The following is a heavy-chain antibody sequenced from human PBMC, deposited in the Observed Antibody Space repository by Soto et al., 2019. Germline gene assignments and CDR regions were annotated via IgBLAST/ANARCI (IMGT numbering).Heavy chain of an antibody. D-gene: IGHD3-22*01. V-gene: IGHV1-69*06. J-gene: IGHJ4*02. CDR3: ARDKGAYYSHLVY. Sequence: QVLLVQSGAEVKNPGSSVKVSCNLSGATFSSYAMSWVRQAPGQGLEWIGGIIPFFGTPNYAQKFQGRVTITADTSTATSYMELSSLRSDDTAVYYCARDKGAYYSHLVYWGQGTLVTVSS. CDR1: GATFSSYA. CDR2: IIPFFGTP.